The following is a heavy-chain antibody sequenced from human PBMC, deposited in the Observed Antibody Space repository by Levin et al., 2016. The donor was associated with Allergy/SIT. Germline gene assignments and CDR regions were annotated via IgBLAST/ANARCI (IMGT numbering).Heavy chain of an antibody. Sequence: SETLSLTCAVSGGPFSGHTWAWIRQPPGKGLEWIGEIDRNGNSNYNPSLTRRVIISRDTSKNQVSLTLTSLTAADTALYFCATAMGRLQLLPHDDWGQGTLVTVSS. CDR2: IDRNGNS. CDR3: ATAMGRLQLLPHDD. CDR1: GGPFSGHT. D-gene: IGHD5-24*01. J-gene: IGHJ4*02. V-gene: IGHV4-34*01.